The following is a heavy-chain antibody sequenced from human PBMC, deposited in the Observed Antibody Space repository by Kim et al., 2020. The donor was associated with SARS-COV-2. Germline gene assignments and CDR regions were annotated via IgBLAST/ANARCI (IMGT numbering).Heavy chain of an antibody. V-gene: IGHV6-1*01. D-gene: IGHD6-13*01. CDR3: ASRMSSTWYYFDY. Sequence: SQTLSLTCAISGDSVSSNSAAWNWIRQSPSRGLEWLGRTYYRSKWYNDYAESVKSRITINPDTSKNQFSLQLNSLTPEGTAIYYCASRMSSTWYYFDYWGQGTLVTVSS. CDR2: TYYRSKWYN. CDR1: GDSVSSNSAA. J-gene: IGHJ4*02.